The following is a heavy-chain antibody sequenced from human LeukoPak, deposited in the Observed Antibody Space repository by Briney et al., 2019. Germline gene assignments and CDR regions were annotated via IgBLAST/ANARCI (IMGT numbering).Heavy chain of an antibody. CDR3: AKLKQWQPQRYFFEY. CDR2: FSGTSST. V-gene: IGHV3-23*01. Sequence: PGGSLRLSCAASGFTFSSYAMSWVRQAPGKGLEWVSTFSGTSSTSYADAVKGRVTISRDNSKNKLYLQLNSLRAEDTAVYYCAKLKQWQPQRYFFEYWGQGALVTVAS. CDR1: GFTFSSYA. J-gene: IGHJ4*02. D-gene: IGHD6-19*01.